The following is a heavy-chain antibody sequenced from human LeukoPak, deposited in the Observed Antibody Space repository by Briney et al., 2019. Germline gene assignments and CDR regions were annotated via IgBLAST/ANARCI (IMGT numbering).Heavy chain of an antibody. CDR2: INHSGST. J-gene: IGHJ6*02. Sequence: PSETLSLTCAVYGGSFGGYYWSWIRQPPGKGLEWIGEINHSGSTNYNPSLKSRVTISVDTSKNQFSLKLSSVTAADTAVYYCARAIPTYYYDSSGYPRLDVWGQGTTVTVSS. V-gene: IGHV4-34*01. CDR1: GGSFGGYY. CDR3: ARAIPTYYYDSSGYPRLDV. D-gene: IGHD3-22*01.